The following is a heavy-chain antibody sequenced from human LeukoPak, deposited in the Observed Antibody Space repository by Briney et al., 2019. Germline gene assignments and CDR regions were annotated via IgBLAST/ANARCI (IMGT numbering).Heavy chain of an antibody. CDR2: INHSGST. V-gene: IGHV4-34*01. CDR1: GGSFSGYY. J-gene: IGHJ5*02. Sequence: SETLSLTCAVYGGSFSGYYWSWIRQPPGKGLEWIGEINHSGSTNYNPSLKNRVTISVDTSKNQFSLKLSSVTAADTAVYYCARIDYVWGSYRPWGQGTLVTVSS. D-gene: IGHD3-16*02. CDR3: ARIDYVWGSYRP.